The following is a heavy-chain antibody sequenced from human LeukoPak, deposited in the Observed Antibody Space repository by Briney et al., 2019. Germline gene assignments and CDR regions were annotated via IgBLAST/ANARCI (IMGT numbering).Heavy chain of an antibody. Sequence: SGTLSLTCAVSGDSITNSHWWSWVRQPPGKGLEWIGVIYLSGDTDYNPSLKSRVTISIDKSKNQFSLKLTSVTAADTAVYYCARDYAFGIWGQGTMVTVSS. CDR2: IYLSGDT. V-gene: IGHV4-4*02. CDR3: ARDYAFGI. J-gene: IGHJ3*02. CDR1: GDSITNSHW.